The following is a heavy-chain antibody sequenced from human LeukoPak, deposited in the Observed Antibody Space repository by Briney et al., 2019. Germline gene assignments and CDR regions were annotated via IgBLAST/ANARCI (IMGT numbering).Heavy chain of an antibody. D-gene: IGHD6-13*01. CDR2: IYTSGST. Sequence: SETLSLTCTVSGGSISSSSYYWGWIRQPPGKGLEWIGRIYTSGSTNYNPSLKSRVTMSVDTSKNQFSLKLSSVTAADTAVYYCARFSIAAADSDYYYYGMDVWSQGTTVTVSS. V-gene: IGHV4-61*05. J-gene: IGHJ6*02. CDR1: GGSISSSSYY. CDR3: ARFSIAAADSDYYYYGMDV.